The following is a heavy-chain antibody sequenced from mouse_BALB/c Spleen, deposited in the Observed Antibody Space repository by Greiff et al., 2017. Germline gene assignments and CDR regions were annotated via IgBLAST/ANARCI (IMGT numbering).Heavy chain of an antibody. V-gene: IGHV1-15*01. CDR2: IDPETGGT. CDR3: TSSYGNSFAY. D-gene: IGHD2-10*02. J-gene: IGHJ3*01. Sequence: QVQLQQSGAELVRPGASVTLSCKASGYTFTDYEMHWVKQTPVHGLEWIGAIDPETGGTAYNQKFKGKATLTAAKSSSTAYMELRSLTAEDSAVYYCTSSYGNSFAYWGQGTLVTVSA. CDR1: GYTFTDYE.